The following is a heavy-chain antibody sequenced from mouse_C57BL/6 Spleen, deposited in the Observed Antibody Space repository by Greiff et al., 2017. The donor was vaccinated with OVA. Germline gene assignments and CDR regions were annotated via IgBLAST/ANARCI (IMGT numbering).Heavy chain of an antibody. CDR3: ARERTGYSFDY. CDR2: IYPRSGNT. J-gene: IGHJ2*01. D-gene: IGHD2-2*01. Sequence: VKLVESGAELARPGASVKLSCKASGYTFTSYGISWVKQRTGQGLEWIGEIYPRSGNTYYNEKFKGKATLTADKSSSTAYMELRSLTSEDSAVYFCARERTGYSFDYWGQGTTLTVSS. CDR1: GYTFTSYG. V-gene: IGHV1-81*01.